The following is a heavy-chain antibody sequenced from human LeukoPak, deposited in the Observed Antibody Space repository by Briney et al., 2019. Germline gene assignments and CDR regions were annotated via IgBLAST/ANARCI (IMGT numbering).Heavy chain of an antibody. J-gene: IGHJ4*02. V-gene: IGHV3-23*01. CDR2: ISGNGGST. CDR1: GFTFSSYA. Sequence: GGSLRLSCAASGFTFSSYAMSWVRQAPGKGLEWVSAISGNGGSTYYADSVKGRFTISRDNSKNTLYLQMNSLRAEDTAVYYCAKDRFSYYDSSGYYDYYFDYWGQGTLVTVSS. D-gene: IGHD3-22*01. CDR3: AKDRFSYYDSSGYYDYYFDY.